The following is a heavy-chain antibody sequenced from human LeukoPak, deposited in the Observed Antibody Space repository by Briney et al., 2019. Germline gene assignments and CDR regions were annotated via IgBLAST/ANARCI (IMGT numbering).Heavy chain of an antibody. D-gene: IGHD3-3*01. CDR3: AKVTIFGVVIIPSNTGWFDP. V-gene: IGHV3-23*01. Sequence: GGSLRPSCAASGFTFSSYAMSWVRQAPGKGLEWVSAISGSGGSTYYADSVKGRFTISRDNSKNTLYLQMNSLRAEDTAVYYCAKVTIFGVVIIPSNTGWFDPWGQGTLVTVSS. J-gene: IGHJ5*02. CDR2: ISGSGGST. CDR1: GFTFSSYA.